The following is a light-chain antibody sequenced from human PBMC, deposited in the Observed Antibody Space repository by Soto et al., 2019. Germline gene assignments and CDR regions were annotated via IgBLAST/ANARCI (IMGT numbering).Light chain of an antibody. V-gene: IGKV1-5*03. CDR2: KAS. J-gene: IGKJ2*01. CDR1: QSISTW. Sequence: DIQMTQSPSTLSASVGDRVTITCRASQSISTWLAWYQQEPGKAPKLLIHKASSLQSGVPSRFSGSGSGTEFTLVISRLQPDDLATYYCQQYSSYSPYTFGQGTKVEI. CDR3: QQYSSYSPYT.